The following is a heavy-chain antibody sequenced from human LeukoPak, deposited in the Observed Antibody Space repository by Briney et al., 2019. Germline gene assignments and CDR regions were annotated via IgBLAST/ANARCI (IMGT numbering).Heavy chain of an antibody. J-gene: IGHJ4*02. D-gene: IGHD2-2*01. CDR3: AGDVVVPAAPVVGDY. CDR2: IYTSGST. V-gene: IGHV4-4*09. CDR1: GGSISSYY. Sequence: SETLSLTCTVSGGSISSYYWSWIRQPPGKGLEWIGYIYTSGSTNYNPSLKSRVTISVDTSKNQFSLKLSSVTAADTAVYYCAGDVVVPAAPVVGDYWGQGTLVTVSS.